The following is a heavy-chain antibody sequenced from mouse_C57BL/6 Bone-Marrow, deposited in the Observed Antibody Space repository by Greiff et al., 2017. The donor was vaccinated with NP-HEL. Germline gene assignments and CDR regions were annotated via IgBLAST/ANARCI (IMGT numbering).Heavy chain of an antibody. CDR3: ARNYYGSSYGSYWYFDV. V-gene: IGHV1-54*01. CDR1: GYAFTNYL. J-gene: IGHJ1*03. Sequence: LVESGAERVRPGTSVKVSCKASGYAFTNYLIEWVKQRPGQGLEGRGGRKAGSGGTNYNEKFKGKATLTADKSSSTAYMQLSSLTSEDSAVYFCARNYYGSSYGSYWYFDVWGTGTTVTVSS. D-gene: IGHD1-1*01. CDR2: RKAGSGGT.